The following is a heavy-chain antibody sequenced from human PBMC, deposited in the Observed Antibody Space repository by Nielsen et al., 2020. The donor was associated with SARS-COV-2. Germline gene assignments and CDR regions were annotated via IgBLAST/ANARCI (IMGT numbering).Heavy chain of an antibody. CDR3: ARFGDRYCSSTSCLHFWFDP. V-gene: IGHV3-74*01. D-gene: IGHD2-2*01. CDR1: GFTFSSYW. CDR2: INSDGSST. Sequence: GESLKISCAASGFTFSSYWMHWVRQAPGKGLVWVSRINSDGSSTSYADSVKGRFTISRDNAKNTLYLQMNSLRAEDTAVYYCARFGDRYCSSTSCLHFWFDPWGQGTLVTVSS. J-gene: IGHJ5*02.